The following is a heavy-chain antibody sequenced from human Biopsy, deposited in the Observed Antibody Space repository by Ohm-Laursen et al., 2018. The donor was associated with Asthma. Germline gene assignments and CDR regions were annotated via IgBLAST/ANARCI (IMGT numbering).Heavy chain of an antibody. J-gene: IGHJ6*02. D-gene: IGHD6-13*01. CDR1: SGPGGYMRSGNYY. CDR2: IYYSGTT. CDR3: VRGSSSWHHGPFHYYYGLDV. Sequence: PSETLSLTCSLSSGPGGYMRSGNYYWGWIRQPPGKRLEWIGSIYYSGTTYYNPSLESRVTVSADTSKNQFSLKLTSVTAADTAVYYCVRGSSSWHHGPFHYYYGLDVWGQGTTATVSS. V-gene: IGHV4-39*01.